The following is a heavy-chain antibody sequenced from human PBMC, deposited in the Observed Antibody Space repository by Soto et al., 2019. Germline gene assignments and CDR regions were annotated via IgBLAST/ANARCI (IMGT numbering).Heavy chain of an antibody. D-gene: IGHD6-19*01. J-gene: IGHJ5*02. CDR1: GGTFSSYA. V-gene: IGHV1-69*12. Sequence: QVQLVQSGAEVKKPGSSVKVSCKASGGTFSSYAISWVRQAPGQGLEWMGGIIPIFGTANYAQKFQGRVTLTADESTSTAYMELSSLRSEDTAVYYCARRLGAYSSGWYGGDDWFDPWGQGTLVTVSS. CDR3: ARRLGAYSSGWYGGDDWFDP. CDR2: IIPIFGTA.